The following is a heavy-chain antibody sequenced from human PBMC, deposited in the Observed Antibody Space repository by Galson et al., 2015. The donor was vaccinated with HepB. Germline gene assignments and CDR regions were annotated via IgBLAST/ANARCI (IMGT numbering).Heavy chain of an antibody. CDR3: VKECSRRYCGVED. J-gene: IGHJ4*02. D-gene: IGHD2-21*01. Sequence: SLRLSCAASGFTFSSYAMHWVRQAPGKGLEYVSAISSNGGSTYYADSVKGRFTISRDNSKNTLYLQMSSLRAEDTAVYYCVKECSRRYCGVEDWGQGTLVTVSS. CDR2: ISSNGGST. V-gene: IGHV3-64D*06. CDR1: GFTFSSYA.